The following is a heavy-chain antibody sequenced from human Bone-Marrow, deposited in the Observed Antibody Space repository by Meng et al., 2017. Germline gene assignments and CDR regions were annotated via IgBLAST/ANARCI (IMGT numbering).Heavy chain of an antibody. CDR3: ARGRDGNNLAAFDI. V-gene: IGHV4-59*01. D-gene: IGHD5-24*01. CDR1: GGSISSYY. Sequence: ESLKISCTVSGGSISSYYWSWIRQPPGKGLEWIGYIYYSGSSNYNPSLKSRVTISVDTSKNQFSLKLSSVTAADTAVYYCARGRDGNNLAAFDIWGQGTMVTVSS. J-gene: IGHJ3*02. CDR2: IYYSGSS.